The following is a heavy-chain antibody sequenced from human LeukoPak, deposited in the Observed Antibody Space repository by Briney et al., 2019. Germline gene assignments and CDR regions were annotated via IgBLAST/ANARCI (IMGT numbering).Heavy chain of an antibody. CDR1: GYSFTSHW. CDR3: ARQGEVGDIVVVPAALDY. CDR2: IYPGDSDT. D-gene: IGHD2-2*01. V-gene: IGHV5-51*01. Sequence: GESLKISCKGSGYSFTSHWIGWVRQMPGKGLEWMGIIYPGDSDTRYSPSFQGQVTISADKSISTAYLQWSSLKASDTAMYYCARQGEVGDIVVVPAALDYWGQGTLVTVSS. J-gene: IGHJ4*02.